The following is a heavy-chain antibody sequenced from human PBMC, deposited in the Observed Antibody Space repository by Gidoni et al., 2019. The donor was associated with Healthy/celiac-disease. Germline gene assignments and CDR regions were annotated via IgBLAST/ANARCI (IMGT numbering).Heavy chain of an antibody. J-gene: IGHJ5*02. CDR2: INHSGST. V-gene: IGHV4-34*01. CDR3: ARRPRGAARPTFDP. CDR1: GGSFSGYY. Sequence: QVQLQQWGAGLLKPSETLSLTCAVYGGSFSGYYWSWIRQPPGKGLEWIGEINHSGSTNYNPSLKSRVTISVDTSKNQFSLKLSSVTAADTAVYYCARRPRGAARPTFDPWGQGTLVTVSS. D-gene: IGHD6-6*01.